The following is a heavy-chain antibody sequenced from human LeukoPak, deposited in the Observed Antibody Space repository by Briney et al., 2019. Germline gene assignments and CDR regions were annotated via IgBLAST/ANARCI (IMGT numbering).Heavy chain of an antibody. J-gene: IGHJ4*02. CDR1: GGSISSSSYY. D-gene: IGHD2-21*01. Sequence: SGTLSLTCTVAGGSISSSSYYWGWIRQPPGKGLEWIGSIYYSGSTYYNPSLKSRVTISVDTSKNQFSLKLSSVTAADTAVYYCARQKAGDPGDFDYWGQGTLVTVSS. CDR3: ARQKAGDPGDFDY. CDR2: IYYSGST. V-gene: IGHV4-39*01.